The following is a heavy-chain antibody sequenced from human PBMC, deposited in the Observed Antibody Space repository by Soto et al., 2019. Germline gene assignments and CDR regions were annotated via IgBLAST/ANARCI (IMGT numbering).Heavy chain of an antibody. CDR3: AKDLFRSSEFRFDP. V-gene: IGHV3-23*01. CDR1: GFPFSSYA. CDR2: ISGSGGST. D-gene: IGHD6-13*01. J-gene: IGHJ5*02. Sequence: PGGSLRLSCAASGFPFSSYAMSLVRQSPGKGLEWVSSISGSGGSTYYADSVKGRFTISRDNSKNTLYLQMNSLRAEDTAVYYCAKDLFRSSEFRFDPWGQGTLVTVSS.